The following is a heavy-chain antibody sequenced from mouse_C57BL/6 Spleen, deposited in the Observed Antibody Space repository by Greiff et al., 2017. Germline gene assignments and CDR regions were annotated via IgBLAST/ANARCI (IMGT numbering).Heavy chain of an antibody. J-gene: IGHJ4*01. CDR3: ASLYDGYPYYYAMDY. CDR1: GYSITSGYY. Sequence: EVKLQESGPGLVKPSQSLSLTCSVTGYSITSGYYWNWIRQFPGNKLEWMGYISYDGSNNYNPSLTNRISITRDTSKNQFFLKLNSVTTEDTATYYCASLYDGYPYYYAMDYWGQGTSVTVSS. D-gene: IGHD2-3*01. V-gene: IGHV3-6*01. CDR2: ISYDGSN.